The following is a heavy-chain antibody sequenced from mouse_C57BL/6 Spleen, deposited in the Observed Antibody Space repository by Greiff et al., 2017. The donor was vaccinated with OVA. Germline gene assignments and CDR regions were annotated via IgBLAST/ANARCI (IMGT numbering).Heavy chain of an antibody. CDR1: GYSFTGYY. Sequence: EVQLQESGPELVKPGASVKISCKASGYSFTGYYMNWVKQSPEKSLEWIGEINPSTGGTTYNQKFKAKATLTVDKSSSTAYMQLKSLTSEDSAVYYCARDWGAMDYWGQGTSVTVSS. CDR2: INPSTGGT. D-gene: IGHD4-1*01. CDR3: ARDWGAMDY. J-gene: IGHJ4*01. V-gene: IGHV1-42*01.